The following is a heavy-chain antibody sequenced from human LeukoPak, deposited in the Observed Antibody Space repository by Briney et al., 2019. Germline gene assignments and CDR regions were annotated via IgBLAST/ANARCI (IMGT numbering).Heavy chain of an antibody. D-gene: IGHD1-26*01. Sequence: GGSLRLSCAASGFTFSSYWMSWVRQAPGKGLEWVANIKQDGSEKYYVDSVKGRFTISRDNAKNSLYLQMSSLRVEDTAVYYCASRIVGTPDYLDYWGQGTLVTVSS. CDR3: ASRIVGTPDYLDY. CDR1: GFTFSSYW. J-gene: IGHJ4*02. CDR2: IKQDGSEK. V-gene: IGHV3-7*01.